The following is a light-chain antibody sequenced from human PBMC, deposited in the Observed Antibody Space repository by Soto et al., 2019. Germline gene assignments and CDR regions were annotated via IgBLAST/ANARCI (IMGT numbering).Light chain of an antibody. Sequence: QSALTQPASVSGSPGQSITISCTGTSSDVGGYDFVSWYQHHPGKVPKLMIFEVSKRPSGVSDRFSGSKSGNTASLTISSLQAEDEANYYCSSYAGNNIFVFGTGTKLTVL. V-gene: IGLV2-23*02. J-gene: IGLJ1*01. CDR3: SSYAGNNIFV. CDR2: EVS. CDR1: SSDVGGYDF.